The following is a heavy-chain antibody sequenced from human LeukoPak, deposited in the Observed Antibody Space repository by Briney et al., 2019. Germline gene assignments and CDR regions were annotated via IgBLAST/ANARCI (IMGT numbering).Heavy chain of an antibody. J-gene: IGHJ4*02. CDR3: AKGMTYFDWLTPLNY. Sequence: PGGSLRLSCAASGFTFSDYYMSWIRQAPGKGLEWVSYISSSGSTIYYADSVKGRFTISRDNAKNSLYLQMNSLRAEDTALYYCAKGMTYFDWLTPLNYWGQGTLVTVSS. CDR2: ISSSGSTI. V-gene: IGHV3-11*01. D-gene: IGHD3-9*01. CDR1: GFTFSDYY.